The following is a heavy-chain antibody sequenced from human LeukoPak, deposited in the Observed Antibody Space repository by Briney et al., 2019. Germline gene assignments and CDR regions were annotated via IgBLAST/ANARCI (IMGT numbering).Heavy chain of an antibody. V-gene: IGHV1-8*01. CDR1: GYTFTSYD. D-gene: IGHD3-3*01. CDR2: MNPNSGNT. Sequence: GASVKVSCKASGYTFTSYDINWVRQATGQGLEWMGWMNPNSGNTGYAQKFQGRVTMTRNTSISTAYMELSSLRSEDTAVYYCARRITIFGVVIRAFDIWGQGTMVTVSS. CDR3: ARRITIFGVVIRAFDI. J-gene: IGHJ3*02.